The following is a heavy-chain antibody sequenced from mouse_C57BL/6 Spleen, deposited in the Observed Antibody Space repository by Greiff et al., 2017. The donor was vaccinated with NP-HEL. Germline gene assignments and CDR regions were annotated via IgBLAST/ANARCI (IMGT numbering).Heavy chain of an antibody. CDR1: GYTFTSYW. CDR2: IYPGSGST. Sequence: VKLQESGAELVKPGASVKMSCKASGYTFTSYWITWVKQRPGQGLEWIGDIYPGSGSTNYNEKFKSKATLTVDTSSSTAYMQLSSLTSEDSAVYYCARYGSSSWFAYWGQGTLVTVSA. J-gene: IGHJ3*01. CDR3: ARYGSSSWFAY. V-gene: IGHV1-55*01. D-gene: IGHD1-1*01.